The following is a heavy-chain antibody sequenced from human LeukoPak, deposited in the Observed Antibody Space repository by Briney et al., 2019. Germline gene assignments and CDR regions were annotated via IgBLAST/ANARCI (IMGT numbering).Heavy chain of an antibody. J-gene: IGHJ6*02. V-gene: IGHV3-48*04. CDR1: GFTFSTYS. CDR2: ISSSGSTI. CDR3: ARAQDGLLYGMDV. D-gene: IGHD2-21*01. Sequence: PGGSLRLSCAASGFTFSTYSMNWVRQAPGKGLEWVSYISSSGSTIYYADSVKGRFTISRDNAKNSLYLQMNSLRAEDTAVYYCARAQDGLLYGMDVWGQGTTVTVSS.